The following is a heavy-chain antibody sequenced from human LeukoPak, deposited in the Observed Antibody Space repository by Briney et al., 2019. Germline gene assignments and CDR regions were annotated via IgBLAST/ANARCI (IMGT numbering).Heavy chain of an antibody. CDR1: GFTFSNSA. Sequence: EASVKVSCKTSGFTFSNSAMQWVRQARGQRLEWIGWIIVGSGRTHYAQNLQERITITRDMSTNTAYMELSSLRSDDTAVYYCAAGLYRGTYGRCCSFAFWGQGTQVTVS. CDR2: IIVGSGRT. V-gene: IGHV1-58*02. CDR3: AAGLYRGTYGRCCSFAF. J-gene: IGHJ4*01. D-gene: IGHD3-10*01.